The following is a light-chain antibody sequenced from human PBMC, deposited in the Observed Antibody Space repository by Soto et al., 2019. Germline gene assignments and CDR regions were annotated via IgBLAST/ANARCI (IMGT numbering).Light chain of an antibody. CDR3: QQDDNLPPT. V-gene: IGKV1-33*01. CDR1: QDISNN. J-gene: IGKJ4*01. Sequence: DIQMTQSPSSLSASVGDRVTITCQASQDISNNLNWYQQKPGKAPKLLIYDASNLETGVPLSFSGGGTGTEFTFTISSLQPEDIATYYCQQDDNLPPTFGGGTKVEIK. CDR2: DAS.